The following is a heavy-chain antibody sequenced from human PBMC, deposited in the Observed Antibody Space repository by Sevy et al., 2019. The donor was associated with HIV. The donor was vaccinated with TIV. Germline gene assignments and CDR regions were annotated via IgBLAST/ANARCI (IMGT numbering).Heavy chain of an antibody. J-gene: IGHJ6*02. Sequence: SETLSLTCTVSGGSMSGYYLSWIRQPPVKGLEWIGYFYYSRTTNYNPSLKSRVTISVDRSKNQFSLKLNSVTAADTAVYYCATCSPDYYYGMDVWGQGTTVTVSS. V-gene: IGHV4-59*01. CDR2: FYYSRTT. CDR3: ATCSPDYYYGMDV. CDR1: GGSMSGYY. D-gene: IGHD2-15*01.